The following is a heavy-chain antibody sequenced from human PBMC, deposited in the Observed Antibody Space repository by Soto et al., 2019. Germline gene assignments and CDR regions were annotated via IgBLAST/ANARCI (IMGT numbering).Heavy chain of an antibody. J-gene: IGHJ4*02. CDR2: INHSGST. D-gene: IGHD3-10*01. Sequence: SETLSLTCAVYGGSFSGYYWSWIRKPPGKGLEWIGEINHSGSTNYNPSLKSRVTISVDTSKNQFSLKLSSVTAADTAVYYCARDRPSGGYYFDYWGQGTLVTVSS. CDR1: GGSFSGYY. CDR3: ARDRPSGGYYFDY. V-gene: IGHV4-34*01.